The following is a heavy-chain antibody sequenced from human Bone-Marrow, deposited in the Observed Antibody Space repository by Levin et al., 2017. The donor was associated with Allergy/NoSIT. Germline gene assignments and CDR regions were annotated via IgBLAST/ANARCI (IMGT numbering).Heavy chain of an antibody. Sequence: GGSLRLSCAASGFTFSSYWMHWVRQAPGKGLVWVSRINEHGSETSYGDSVKGRFTISRDNAKNTLYLQMHSLRADDTAVYYCARVCKVTAGILDWGQGTLVTVSS. CDR2: INEHGSET. CDR1: GFTFSSYW. CDR3: ARVCKVTAGILD. D-gene: IGHD2-2*01. V-gene: IGHV3-74*01. J-gene: IGHJ4*02.